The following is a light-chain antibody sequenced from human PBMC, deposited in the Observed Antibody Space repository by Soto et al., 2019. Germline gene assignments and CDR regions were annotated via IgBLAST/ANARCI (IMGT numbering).Light chain of an antibody. CDR3: QQYGSSPTT. CDR2: DAS. V-gene: IGKV3-11*01. Sequence: PGERATLSCRASQSVSSYLAWYQQKPGQAPRLLIYDASNRATGIPARFSGSGSGTDFTLTISRLEPEDFAVYYCQQYGSSPTTFGQGTKV. CDR1: QSVSSY. J-gene: IGKJ1*01.